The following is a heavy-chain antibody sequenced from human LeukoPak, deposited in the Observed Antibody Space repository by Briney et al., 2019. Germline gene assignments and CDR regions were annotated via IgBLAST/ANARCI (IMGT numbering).Heavy chain of an antibody. Sequence: SETLSLTCTVSGGSISSGGYYWNWIRQHPGKGLEWIGYIYYSGSTYYNPSLMSRVIISVDTSKNQFSLKLSSVTAADTAVYYCARGGSTLQNWFDPWGQGTLVTVSS. CDR3: ARGGSTLQNWFDP. J-gene: IGHJ5*02. D-gene: IGHD5/OR15-5a*01. V-gene: IGHV4-31*03. CDR1: GGSISSGGYY. CDR2: IYYSGST.